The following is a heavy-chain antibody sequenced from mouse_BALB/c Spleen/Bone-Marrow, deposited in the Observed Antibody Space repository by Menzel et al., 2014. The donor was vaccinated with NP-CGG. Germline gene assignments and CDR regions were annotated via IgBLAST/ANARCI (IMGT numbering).Heavy chain of an antibody. V-gene: IGHV14-3*02. D-gene: IGHD1-1*01. CDR1: GFNIKDTY. CDR3: ANYYYGSSLFAY. Sequence: EVKLMESGAELVKPGASVKLSCTASGFNIKDTYTHWVKQRPEQGLEWIGRIDPANGNTKYDPKFQGKATIPADTSSNTGYLQLSSLTSEDTAVYYCANYYYGSSLFAYWGQGTLVTVSA. CDR2: IDPANGNT. J-gene: IGHJ3*01.